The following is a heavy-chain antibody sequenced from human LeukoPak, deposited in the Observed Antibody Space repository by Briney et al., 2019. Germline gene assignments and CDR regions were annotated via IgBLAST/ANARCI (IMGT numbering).Heavy chain of an antibody. CDR3: AKDYTGYFGMDV. Sequence: GSLRLSCAASGFTFSSYGMHWVRQAPGKGLEWVAVISYDGSNKYYVDSMKGRFTISRDNSKNTLYLQMNSLRAEDTAVYYCAKDYTGYFGMDVWGQGTTVTVSS. CDR1: GFTFSSYG. V-gene: IGHV3-30*18. J-gene: IGHJ6*02. CDR2: ISYDGSNK.